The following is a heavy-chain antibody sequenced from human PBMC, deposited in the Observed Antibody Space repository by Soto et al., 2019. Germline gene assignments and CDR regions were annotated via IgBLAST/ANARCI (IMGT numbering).Heavy chain of an antibody. J-gene: IGHJ4*02. Sequence: GGSLRLSCAASGFNFRTYWMSWVRQAPGKGLEWVANIKEDGSDKYYVDSVKGRLTVSRDNAKNLLYLQLNSLRAEDTAVYYCAREGFSYGPKGAVFDHWGQGSLVTVSS. CDR1: GFNFRTYW. D-gene: IGHD5-18*01. CDR3: AREGFSYGPKGAVFDH. CDR2: IKEDGSDK. V-gene: IGHV3-7*03.